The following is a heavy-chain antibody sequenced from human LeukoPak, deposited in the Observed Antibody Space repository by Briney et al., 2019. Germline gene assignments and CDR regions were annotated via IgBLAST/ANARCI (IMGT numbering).Heavy chain of an antibody. J-gene: IGHJ4*02. CDR2: IYTSVST. CDR1: GGSISSGSYY. Sequence: SETLSLTCTVSGGSISSGSYYWSWIRQPAGKGLEWIGRIYTSVSTNYNPSLKSRVTISVDTSKNQFPLKLSSVTAADTAVYYCARDSDYWGQGTLVTVSS. V-gene: IGHV4-61*02. CDR3: ARDSDY.